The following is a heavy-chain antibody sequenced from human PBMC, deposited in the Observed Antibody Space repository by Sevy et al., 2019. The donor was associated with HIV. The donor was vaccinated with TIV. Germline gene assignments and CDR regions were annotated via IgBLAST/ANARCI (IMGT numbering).Heavy chain of an antibody. V-gene: IGHV1-2*02. J-gene: IGHJ6*02. CDR3: ARESYDFWTGPVDYDYGMDV. CDR2: INPKSGST. D-gene: IGHD3-3*01. CDR1: GYSFSDNGYY. Sequence: ASVKVSCKASGYSFSDNGYYIHWVRQAPGQGLEWMGWINPKSGSTNYAKKFQGRVSMTRDTSVSTANMVMSRLSSDETAVYYCARESYDFWTGPVDYDYGMDVWGQGTTVTVSS.